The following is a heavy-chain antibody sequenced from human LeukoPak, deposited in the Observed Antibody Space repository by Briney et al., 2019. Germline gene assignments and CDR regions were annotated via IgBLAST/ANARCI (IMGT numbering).Heavy chain of an antibody. V-gene: IGHV5-51*01. CDR1: GYRFTRYW. J-gene: IGHJ4*02. CDR2: TYAGDSNT. CDR3: ARLGGDLYCTSTRCFYDY. Sequence: GESLKISCKGSGYRFTRYWIGWVRRMPGKGLEWMGLTYAGDSNTRYRPSFQGQVTISVDKSISTAYLQWSSLKASDTAMYYCARLGGDLYCTSTRCFYDYWGQGTLVTVSP. D-gene: IGHD2-2*01.